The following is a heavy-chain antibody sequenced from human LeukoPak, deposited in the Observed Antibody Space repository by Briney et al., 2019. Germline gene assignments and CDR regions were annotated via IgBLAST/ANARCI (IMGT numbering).Heavy chain of an antibody. CDR2: IYYSGST. CDR1: GGSLSSYY. CDR3: TRATGLRLGEVPYYFDY. D-gene: IGHD3-16*02. J-gene: IGHJ4*02. V-gene: IGHV4-59*01. Sequence: SETLSLTCTVSGGSLSSYYWSWIRQPPGKGLEWIGYIYYSGSTNYNPSLQSRVTISVDTSKNQFSLKLSSVTAADTAVYYCTRATGLRLGEVPYYFDYWGQGTLVTVSS.